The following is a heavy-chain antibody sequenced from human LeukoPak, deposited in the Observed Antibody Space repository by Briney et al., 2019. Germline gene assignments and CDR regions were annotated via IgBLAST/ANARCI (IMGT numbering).Heavy chain of an antibody. J-gene: IGHJ6*03. CDR1: GFTFSSYA. Sequence: QTGGSLRLSCAASGFTFSSYAMHWVRQAPGKGLEWVAVISYDGSNKYYADSVKGRFTISRDNSKNTLYLQMNGLRAEDTAVYYCARDRQYSSSWTGAYYYYYMDVWGKGTTVTVSS. V-gene: IGHV3-30*04. D-gene: IGHD6-13*01. CDR3: ARDRQYSSSWTGAYYYYYMDV. CDR2: ISYDGSNK.